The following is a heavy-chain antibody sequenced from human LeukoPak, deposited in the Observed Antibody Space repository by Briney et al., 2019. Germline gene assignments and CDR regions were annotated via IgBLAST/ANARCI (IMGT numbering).Heavy chain of an antibody. CDR3: ARSTGTTMGLD. V-gene: IGHV3-21*01. J-gene: IGHJ4*02. CDR2: ISSSSSYI. D-gene: IGHD1-1*01. CDR1: GFTFSSYS. Sequence: GGSLRLSCAASGFTFSSYSMNWVGQAPGKGLEWVSSISSSSSYIYYADSVKGRFTISRDNAKNSLYLQMNSLRAEGTAVEYCARSTGTTMGLDWGQGTLVTAS.